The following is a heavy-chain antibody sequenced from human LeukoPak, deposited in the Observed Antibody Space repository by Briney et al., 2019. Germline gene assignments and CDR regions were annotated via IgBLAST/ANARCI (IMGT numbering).Heavy chain of an antibody. J-gene: IGHJ4*02. CDR2: FSVNGDST. D-gene: IGHD6-19*01. V-gene: IGHV3-64D*09. CDR1: GFTFSSYG. CDR3: YTSGWSFDY. Sequence: SGGSLRLSCSASGFTFSSYGMHWVRQAPGKGLEYVSGFSVNGDSTYYAESVKGRFTISRDNSKNTLFLQMSNLKSEDTAVYYCYTSGWSFDYWGQGTLVTVSS.